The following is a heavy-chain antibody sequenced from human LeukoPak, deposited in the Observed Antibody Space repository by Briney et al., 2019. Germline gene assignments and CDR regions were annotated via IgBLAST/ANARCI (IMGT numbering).Heavy chain of an antibody. CDR2: ISGSGGST. CDR1: GFTFSSYG. CDR3: AKVPLAGTFDVLFDY. Sequence: GGSLRLSRAASGFTFSSYGMSWVRQAPGKGLEWVSAISGSGGSTYYADSVKGRFTISRDNSKNTLYLQMNSLRAEDTAVYYCAKVPLAGTFDVLFDYWGQGTLVTVSS. D-gene: IGHD6-19*01. V-gene: IGHV3-23*01. J-gene: IGHJ4*02.